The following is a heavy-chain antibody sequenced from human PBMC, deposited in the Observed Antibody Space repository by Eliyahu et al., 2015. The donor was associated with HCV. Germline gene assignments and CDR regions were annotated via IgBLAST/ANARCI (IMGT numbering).Heavy chain of an antibody. CDR2: XHYSGST. Sequence: QVQLQESGPGLVKPSETLSLTCTVSGGSIPPYYWXWIRKPPGKGLEWIGXXHYSGSTNYHPXLKSRXXISLDTSKNQFSLKLTSVTAADTAVYFCASGGGGIAVAGTGGWFDPWGQGTLVTVSS. D-gene: IGHD6-19*01. CDR1: GGSIPPYY. J-gene: IGHJ5*02. CDR3: ASGGGGIAVAGTGGWFDP. V-gene: IGHV4-59*01.